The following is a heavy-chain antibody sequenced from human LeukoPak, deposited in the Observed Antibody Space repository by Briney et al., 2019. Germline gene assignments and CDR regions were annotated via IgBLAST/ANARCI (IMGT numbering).Heavy chain of an antibody. Sequence: PGGSLRHSCAASGYTFSDYDMNWVRRAPGKGLEWVSSISSSSIYVSYADSVKGRYTISRDNAKNSLYLQMNSLRAEDTAVYYCARDARDGVGYGYETGWFYPWGQGTLVTVSS. J-gene: IGHJ5*02. D-gene: IGHD5-18*01. V-gene: IGHV3-21*01. CDR2: ISSSSIYV. CDR3: ARDARDGVGYGYETGWFYP. CDR1: GYTFSDYD.